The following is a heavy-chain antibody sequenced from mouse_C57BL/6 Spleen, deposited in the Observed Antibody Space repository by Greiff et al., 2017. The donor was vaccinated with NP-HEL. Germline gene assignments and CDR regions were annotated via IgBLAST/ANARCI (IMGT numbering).Heavy chain of an antibody. V-gene: IGHV1-55*01. CDR3: ARLGAAQATTFDY. Sequence: VQLQQPGAELVKPGASVKMSCKASGYTFTSYWITWVKQRPGQGLEWIGDIYPGSGSTNYNEKFKSKATLTVDTSSSTAYMQLSSLTSEDSAVYYCARLGAAQATTFDYWGQGTTLTVSS. D-gene: IGHD3-2*02. CDR2: IYPGSGST. CDR1: GYTFTSYW. J-gene: IGHJ2*01.